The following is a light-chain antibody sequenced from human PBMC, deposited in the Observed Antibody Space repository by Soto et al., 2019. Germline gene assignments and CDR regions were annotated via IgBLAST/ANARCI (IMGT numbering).Light chain of an antibody. CDR2: AAS. CDR3: QQCYSTLVT. J-gene: IGKJ1*01. CDR1: QSVSTY. Sequence: DIQMTQSPSSLSASAGDRVTLTCRASQSVSTYLNWYQQKPGKPPKLLIYAASGLQSGVPSRFSGSGSGTDFTLTISSLQPEDFAAYYCQQCYSTLVTFGQGTKVDIK. V-gene: IGKV1-39*01.